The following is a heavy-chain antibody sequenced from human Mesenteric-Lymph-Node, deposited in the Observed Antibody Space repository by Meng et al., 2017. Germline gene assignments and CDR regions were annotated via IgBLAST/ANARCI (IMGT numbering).Heavy chain of an antibody. CDR2: IYHSGST. CDR1: GYSISSGYY. J-gene: IGHJ5*02. V-gene: IGHV4-38-2*02. CDR3: ARDLTYYYDSSGYGGFDP. D-gene: IGHD3-22*01. Sequence: SQTLSLTCAVSGYSISSGYYWGWIRQPPGKGLEWIGSIYHSGSTYYNPSLKSRVTISVDTSKNQFSLKLSSVTAADTAVYYCARDLTYYYDSSGYGGFDPWGQGTLVTVSS.